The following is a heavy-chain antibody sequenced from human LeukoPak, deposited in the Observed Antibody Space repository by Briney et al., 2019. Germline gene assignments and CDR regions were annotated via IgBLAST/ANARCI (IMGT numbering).Heavy chain of an antibody. Sequence: GGSLRLSCAASGFTFSSYSMNWVRQAPGKRLEWVSSISSSSSYIYYADSVKGRFTISRDNAKNSLYLQMNSLRAEDTAVYYCASGGDTAMGHWGQGILVTVSS. CDR1: GFTFSSYS. CDR3: ASGGDTAMGH. J-gene: IGHJ4*02. D-gene: IGHD5-18*01. V-gene: IGHV3-21*01. CDR2: ISSSSSYI.